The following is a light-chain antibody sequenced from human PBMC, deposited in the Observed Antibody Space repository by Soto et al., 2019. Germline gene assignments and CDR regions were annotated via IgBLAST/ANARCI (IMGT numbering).Light chain of an antibody. V-gene: IGLV2-8*01. Sequence: QSALTQPPSASGSPGQSVTISCTGTSSDVGGYNYVSWYQQHPSKAPKLMIYEVSKRPSGVPDRFSGSKSGNTASLTVSGLKAEDEADYYCSSYAGSNNYVFGTGTKLTVL. CDR1: SSDVGGYNY. J-gene: IGLJ1*01. CDR3: SSYAGSNNYV. CDR2: EVS.